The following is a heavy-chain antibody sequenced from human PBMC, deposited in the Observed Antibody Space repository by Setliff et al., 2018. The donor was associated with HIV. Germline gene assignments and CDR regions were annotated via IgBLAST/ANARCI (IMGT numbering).Heavy chain of an antibody. CDR3: ARDPFCSSTSCDAVGGMDV. CDR1: GYTFTSYG. V-gene: IGHV1-18*01. J-gene: IGHJ6*04. CDR2: ISDYNGNT. D-gene: IGHD2-2*01. Sequence: ASLKVSCKASGYTFTSYGISGVRQAPGQGLEWMGWISDYNGNTNYAQKPQGRVTMTTDTSTITAYMELRSLRSHDTAVYYCARDPFCSSTSCDAVGGMDVWGKGTTVTVSS.